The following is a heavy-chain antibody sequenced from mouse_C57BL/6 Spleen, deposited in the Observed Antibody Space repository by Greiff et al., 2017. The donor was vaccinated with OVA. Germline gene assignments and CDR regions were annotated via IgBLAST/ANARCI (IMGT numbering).Heavy chain of an antibody. Sequence: EVQLVESGGGLVQPGGSLKLSCAASGFTFSDYYMYWVRQTPEKRLEWVAYISNGGGSTYYPETVKGRFTISRDNAKNTLYLQMSRLKSEDTAMYYCARQGTAQATYYAMDYWGQGTSVTVSS. D-gene: IGHD3-2*02. CDR3: ARQGTAQATYYAMDY. CDR1: GFTFSDYY. J-gene: IGHJ4*01. V-gene: IGHV5-12*01. CDR2: ISNGGGST.